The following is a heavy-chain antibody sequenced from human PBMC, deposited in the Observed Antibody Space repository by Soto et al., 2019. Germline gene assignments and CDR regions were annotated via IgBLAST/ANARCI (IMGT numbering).Heavy chain of an antibody. V-gene: IGHV4-59*08. CDR3: ARHADILTGLPWFDP. Sequence: SETLSLTCTVSGGSISSYYWSWIRQPPGKGLEWIGYIYYSGSTNYNPSLKSRVTISVDTSKNQFSLKLSSVTAADTAVYYCARHADILTGLPWFDPWGQGTLVTVSS. CDR2: IYYSGST. J-gene: IGHJ5*02. D-gene: IGHD3-9*01. CDR1: GGSISSYY.